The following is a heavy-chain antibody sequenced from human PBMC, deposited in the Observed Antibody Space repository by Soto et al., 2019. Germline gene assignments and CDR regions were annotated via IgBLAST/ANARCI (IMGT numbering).Heavy chain of an antibody. CDR1: GFTFSSYG. D-gene: IGHD1-26*01. J-gene: IGHJ3*02. CDR3: AKWSELGLDAFDI. Sequence: PGVSLRLSCAASGFTFSSYGMHWVRQAPGKGLEWVAVISYDGSNKYYADSVKGRFTISRDNSKNTLYLQMNSLRAEDTAVYYCAKWSELGLDAFDIWGQGTMVTVSS. CDR2: ISYDGSNK. V-gene: IGHV3-30*18.